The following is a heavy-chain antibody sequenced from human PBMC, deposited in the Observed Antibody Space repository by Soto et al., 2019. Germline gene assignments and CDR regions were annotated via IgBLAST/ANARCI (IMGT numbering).Heavy chain of an antibody. D-gene: IGHD1-1*01. J-gene: IGHJ4*02. CDR1: GGSISSYH. V-gene: IGHV4-4*07. Sequence: SETLSLTCTVSGGSISSYHWSWIRQSAGKGLEWIGRIYTSGNTHYNPSLKSRVTVSIDTSKNQFFLTVNSVTAADSAVYYCARESRDNWDSEGYSCQG. CDR3: ARESRDNWDSEGY. CDR2: IYTSGNT.